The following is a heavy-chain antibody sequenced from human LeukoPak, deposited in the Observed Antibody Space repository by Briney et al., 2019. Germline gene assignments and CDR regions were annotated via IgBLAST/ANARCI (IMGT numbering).Heavy chain of an antibody. Sequence: GASVKVPCKASGYTFTTYYMHWVRQAPGQGLEWMGWINPNSGGTNYAQKFQGRVTMTRDMSISTAYMELSRLRSDDTAVYYCARGPGVGATVSYFDYWGQGTLVTVSS. CDR1: GYTFTTYY. CDR3: ARGPGVGATVSYFDY. CDR2: INPNSGGT. D-gene: IGHD1-26*01. J-gene: IGHJ4*02. V-gene: IGHV1-2*02.